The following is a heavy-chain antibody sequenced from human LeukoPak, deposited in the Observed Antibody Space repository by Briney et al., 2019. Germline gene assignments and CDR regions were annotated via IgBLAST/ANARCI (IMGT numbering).Heavy chain of an antibody. CDR3: ARDTRAAFDY. D-gene: IGHD6-13*01. V-gene: IGHV3-7*01. Sequence: GGSLRLSCAACGFTHSSYWMRGAGPAPGKGLVGVAKIKQDGSEKYYVDSVQGRFTISRDNAKNSLYLQMNSLRADDTAVYYCARDTRAAFDYWGERTLVTVSS. CDR1: GFTHSSYW. J-gene: IGHJ4*02. CDR2: IKQDGSEK.